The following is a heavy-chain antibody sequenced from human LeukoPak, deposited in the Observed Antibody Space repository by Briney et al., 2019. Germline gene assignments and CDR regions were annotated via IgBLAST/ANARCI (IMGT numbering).Heavy chain of an antibody. CDR1: GGSFNYY. D-gene: IGHD2-21*02. V-gene: IGHV4-34*01. Sequence: SETLSLTCAVYGGSFNYYWSWIRQPPGKGREWVGEINDTGITKYNPSLKSRVSISVDTSKNQFSLKLTSVIAADTAIYYCAKSLYCGDDCFWGPGTMVTVSS. J-gene: IGHJ3*01. CDR3: AKSLYCGDDCF. CDR2: INDTGIT.